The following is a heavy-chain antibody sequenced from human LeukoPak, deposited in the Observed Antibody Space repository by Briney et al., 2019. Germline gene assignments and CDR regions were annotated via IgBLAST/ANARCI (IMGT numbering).Heavy chain of an antibody. D-gene: IGHD3-22*01. CDR2: IYYSGST. V-gene: IGHV4-59*05. CDR3: ASGAWGYDSSGLGRF. Sequence: LRLSCAASGFTFSSYEMNWVRQAPGRGLEWLGSIYYSGSTYYNSSLKSRVIISVDTSKNQFSLKLSSVTAADTAVYYCASGAWGYDSSGLGRFWGQGTMVTVSS. CDR1: GFTFSSYE. J-gene: IGHJ3*01.